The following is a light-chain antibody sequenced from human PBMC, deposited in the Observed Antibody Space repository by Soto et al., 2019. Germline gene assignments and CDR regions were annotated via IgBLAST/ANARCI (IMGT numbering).Light chain of an antibody. CDR2: DVS. J-gene: IGLJ2*01. CDR1: NSDVGVYNF. Sequence: QSALTQPASVSGSPGQSITISCTGTNSDVGVYNFVSWYQQHPGKAPKLMISDVSNRPSGVSNRFSGSKADNTASLTISGLQADDDADYYCSSYTSSSTLVVFGGGTKLTVL. V-gene: IGLV2-14*03. CDR3: SSYTSSSTLVV.